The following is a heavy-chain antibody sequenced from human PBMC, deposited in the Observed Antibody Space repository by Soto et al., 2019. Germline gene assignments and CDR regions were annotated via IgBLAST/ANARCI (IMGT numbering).Heavy chain of an antibody. V-gene: IGHV1-8*01. CDR2: MNPNSGNT. J-gene: IGHJ5*02. Sequence: ASVKVSCKASGYTFTSYDINWVRQATGQGLEWMGWMNPNSGNTGYAQKFQGRVTMTRNTSISTAYMELSSLRSEDTAVYYCARRGGTALRFFDWLLPRNTWFDPGGQGTLVTVS. CDR1: GYTFTSYD. CDR3: ARRGGTALRFFDWLLPRNTWFDP. D-gene: IGHD3-9*01.